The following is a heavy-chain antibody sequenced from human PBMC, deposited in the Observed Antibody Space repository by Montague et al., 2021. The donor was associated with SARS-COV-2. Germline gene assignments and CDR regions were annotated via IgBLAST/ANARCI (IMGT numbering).Heavy chain of an antibody. CDR3: ARVRSGYDSGFDA. V-gene: IGHV4-4*02. D-gene: IGHD5-12*01. Sequence: SETLSLTCAVSGGSISSSNWWSWVRQPPGKGLEWIGEIYHSGSTNYNPSLRSRVTISVDKSTNQFSLKLSSVTAAATAVYYCARVRSGYDSGFDAWGQGTLVTVSS. CDR1: GGSISSSNW. CDR2: IYHSGST. J-gene: IGHJ5*02.